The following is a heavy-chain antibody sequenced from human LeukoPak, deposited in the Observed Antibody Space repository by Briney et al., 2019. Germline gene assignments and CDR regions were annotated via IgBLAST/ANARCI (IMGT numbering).Heavy chain of an antibody. CDR3: ARDHSVRDEAWWFNP. CDR2: ISASGGST. Sequence: ASVKVSCKPFGYTFTSNYMHWVRQAPGLGPGWMGGISASGGSTTYAQKFQGRVTLTRDMSTSTDYLELSSLRSEDTAVYYCARDHSVRDEAWWFNPWGQGNLVTVSP. D-gene: IGHD5-24*01. CDR1: GYTFTSNY. V-gene: IGHV1-46*01. J-gene: IGHJ5*02.